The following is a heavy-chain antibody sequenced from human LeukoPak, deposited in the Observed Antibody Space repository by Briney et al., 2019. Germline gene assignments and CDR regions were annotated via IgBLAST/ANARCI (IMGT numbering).Heavy chain of an antibody. V-gene: IGHV4-38-2*02. CDR2: IFHSGST. Sequence: KTSETLSLTCSVSGYSISSGYYWGWIRQPPGKGPEWIASIFHSGSTYYNPPLKSRVTISVDTSKNQFSLKLSSVTAADTAVYYCARVEDWFDPWGQGTLVTVSS. CDR1: GYSISSGYY. D-gene: IGHD3-3*01. J-gene: IGHJ5*02. CDR3: ARVEDWFDP.